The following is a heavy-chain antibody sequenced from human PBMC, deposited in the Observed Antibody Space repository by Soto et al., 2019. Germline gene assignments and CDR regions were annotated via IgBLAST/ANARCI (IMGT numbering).Heavy chain of an antibody. CDR1: GYTFTSYA. D-gene: IGHD3-3*01. J-gene: IGHJ5*02. Sequence: ASVKVSCKASGYTFTSYAMHWVRQAPGQRLEWMGWINAGNGNTKYSQKLLCRVTMTTDTSTSTAYMELRSLRSDDTAVYYCARGNYDFWSGYFPPDPWGQGTLVTVSS. V-gene: IGHV1-3*01. CDR2: INAGNGNT. CDR3: ARGNYDFWSGYFPPDP.